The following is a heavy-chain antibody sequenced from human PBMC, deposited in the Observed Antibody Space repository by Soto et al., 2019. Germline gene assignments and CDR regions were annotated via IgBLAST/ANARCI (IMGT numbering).Heavy chain of an antibody. D-gene: IGHD3-3*01. V-gene: IGHV4-31*03. Sequence: SETLYLTCTVSGGSISSGGYYWSWIRQHPGRGLEWIGYIYYSGSTYYNPSLKSRVTISVDTSKNQFSLKLSSVTAADTAVYYCARAVYDFWSGNYYYYYMDVWGKGTTVTVSS. CDR2: IYYSGST. CDR1: GGSISSGGYY. J-gene: IGHJ6*03. CDR3: ARAVYDFWSGNYYYYYMDV.